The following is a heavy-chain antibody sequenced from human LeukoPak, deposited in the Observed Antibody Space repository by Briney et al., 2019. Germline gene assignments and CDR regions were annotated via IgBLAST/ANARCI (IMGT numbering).Heavy chain of an antibody. V-gene: IGHV2-70*04. CDR3: ARTAGGSHFDY. J-gene: IGHJ4*02. CDR1: GFSLSTNGMR. CDR2: IDWDDDK. D-gene: IGHD5-12*01. Sequence: SGPALVKPTQTLTLTCTFSGFSLSTNGMRVSWIRQPPGKALEWLARIDWDDDKFYSTSLKTRLTISKDTSKNLVVLIMTNMDPVDTATYYCARTAGGSHFDYWGQGTLVTVSS.